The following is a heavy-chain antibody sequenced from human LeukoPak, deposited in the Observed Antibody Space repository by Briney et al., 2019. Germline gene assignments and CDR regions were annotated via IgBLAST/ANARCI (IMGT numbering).Heavy chain of an antibody. D-gene: IGHD2-15*01. CDR2: IYHSGST. CDR3: ARGRITDGMDV. V-gene: IGHV4-30-2*01. CDR1: GGSISSGGYS. J-gene: IGHJ6*04. Sequence: SETLSLTSAVSGGSISSGGYSWSWIRQPPGKSLEWIGYIYHSGSTYYNPSLKSRVTISVDRSKNQFSLKLSSVTAADTAVYYCARGRITDGMDVWGKGTTVTVSS.